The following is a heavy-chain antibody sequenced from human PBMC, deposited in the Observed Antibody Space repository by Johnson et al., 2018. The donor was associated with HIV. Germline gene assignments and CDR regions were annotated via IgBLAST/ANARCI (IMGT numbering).Heavy chain of an antibody. CDR1: GFTFSDYY. J-gene: IGHJ3*02. Sequence: QVQLVESGGGLVKPGGSLRLSCAASGFTFSDYYMSWIRQTPGKGLEWVSYISSSGSTIYYADSVKGRFTISRDNAKNSLYLQMNSLRAEDTAVYYCAREWGVITFGGVIPRNAFDIWGQGTMVTVSS. CDR3: AREWGVITFGGVIPRNAFDI. V-gene: IGHV3-11*04. CDR2: ISSSGSTI. D-gene: IGHD3-16*01.